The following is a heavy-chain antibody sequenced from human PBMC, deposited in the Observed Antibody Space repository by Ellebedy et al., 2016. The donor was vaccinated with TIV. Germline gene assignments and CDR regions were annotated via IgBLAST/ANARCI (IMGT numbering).Heavy chain of an antibody. V-gene: IGHV4-4*07. CDR3: ARGTDTSGYYSRFDF. Sequence: SETLSLTXTVSGSSISSYYWSWIRQPAGKGLEWIGRIYASGGTNYNPSLKSRVAMSVDTSKNQFSLKVSSVTAADTAVYYCARGTDTSGYYSRFDFWGQGTLVTVSS. J-gene: IGHJ4*02. CDR1: GSSISSYY. D-gene: IGHD3-22*01. CDR2: IYASGGT.